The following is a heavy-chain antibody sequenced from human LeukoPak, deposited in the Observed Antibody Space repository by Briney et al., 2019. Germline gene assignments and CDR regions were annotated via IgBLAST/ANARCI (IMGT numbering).Heavy chain of an antibody. CDR3: AKDRGIXTXYYDY. CDR1: GFTFSSYA. J-gene: IGHJ4*02. Sequence: SXRLSCAASGFTFSSYAMTWVRQAXGKGLEGVSAISGGGDSTYYADSVKGRFTISRDNSKNTLYLQMNSLRAEDTAVYSCAKDRGIXTXYYDYWGQGTLVTVSS. CDR2: ISGGGDST. D-gene: IGHD3-9*01. V-gene: IGHV3-23*01.